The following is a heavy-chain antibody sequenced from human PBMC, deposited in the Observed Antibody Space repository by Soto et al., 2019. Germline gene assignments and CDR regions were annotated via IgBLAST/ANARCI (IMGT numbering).Heavy chain of an antibody. CDR1: GFTFSSYW. D-gene: IGHD6-13*01. Sequence: GGSLRLSCAASGFTFSSYWMSWVRQAPGKGLEWVANIKQDGSEKYYVDSVKGRFTISRDNAKNSLYLQMNSLRAEDTAVYYCARDGYSSSWYPVGYYYYYGMDVWGQGTTVTVSS. J-gene: IGHJ6*02. V-gene: IGHV3-7*01. CDR2: IKQDGSEK. CDR3: ARDGYSSSWYPVGYYYYYGMDV.